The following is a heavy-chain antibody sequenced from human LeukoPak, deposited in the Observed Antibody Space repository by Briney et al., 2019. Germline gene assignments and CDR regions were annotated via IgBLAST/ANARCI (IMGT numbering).Heavy chain of an antibody. CDR3: VRGRYSSGWFKDKNWFDP. CDR2: IYHSGTT. D-gene: IGHD6-19*01. Sequence: PSETLSLTCAVSGVAISRGGYAWNWIRQPPGKGLEWTAYIYHSGTTYYNPSLKSRATISVDTSKNQFSLKLSSVTAADTAVYYCVRGRYSSGWFKDKNWFDPWGQGIPVTVSS. CDR1: GVAISRGGYA. J-gene: IGHJ5*02. V-gene: IGHV4-30-4*07.